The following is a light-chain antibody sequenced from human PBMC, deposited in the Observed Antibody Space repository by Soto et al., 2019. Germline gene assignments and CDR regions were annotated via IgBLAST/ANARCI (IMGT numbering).Light chain of an antibody. CDR2: AAS. J-gene: IGKJ4*01. CDR3: QQLYDYPLT. V-gene: IGKV1-9*01. Sequence: IQMTLSPSFLSASIGDRVTITCRASQGISTLLAWYQQKSGKAPNLLIYAASTLQSGVPSRFSGSGSGTEFTLTISSLQPEDFATYYCQQLYDYPLTFGGRSKVDVK. CDR1: QGISTL.